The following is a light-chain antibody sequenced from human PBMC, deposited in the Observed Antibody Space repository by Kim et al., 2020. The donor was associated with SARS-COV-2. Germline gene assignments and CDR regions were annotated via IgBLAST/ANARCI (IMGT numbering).Light chain of an antibody. CDR2: EVE. CDR3: QQCHALLHT. CDR1: QDSINSY. Sequence: EGDTLSWNGQDSINSYVDRYQQNPGQAPRTMIYEVESRATGMKERLSGSGSGRDLRITVSRLEPEDFEIYYCQQCHALLHTFGQGRWLEIK. V-gene: IGKV3D-20*02. J-gene: IGKJ5*01.